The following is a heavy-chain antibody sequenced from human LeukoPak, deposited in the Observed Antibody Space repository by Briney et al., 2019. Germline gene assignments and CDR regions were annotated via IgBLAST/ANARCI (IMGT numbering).Heavy chain of an antibody. CDR2: ISSSSSYI. J-gene: IGHJ4*02. D-gene: IGHD3-22*01. CDR3: AKDPFGSSGSPHDY. V-gene: IGHV3-21*04. Sequence: GGSLRLSCAASGFTFSSYSMNWVRQAPGKGLEWVSSISSSSSYIYYADSVKGRFTISRDNAKNSLYLQMNSLRAEDTAVYYCAKDPFGSSGSPHDYWGQGTLVTVSS. CDR1: GFTFSSYS.